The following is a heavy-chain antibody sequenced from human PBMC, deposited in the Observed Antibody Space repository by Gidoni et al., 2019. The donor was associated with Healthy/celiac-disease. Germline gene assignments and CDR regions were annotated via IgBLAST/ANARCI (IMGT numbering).Heavy chain of an antibody. J-gene: IGHJ4*02. CDR1: GYTFPSSG. Sequence: QVQLVPSGAEVKKPGASVQVSCRASGYTFPSSGIIWVLQAPGQGLVWMGWISAYNGNTNYAQKLQGRVTMTTDTSTSTAYMELRSLRSDDTAVYYCARAKFVAMVRGPIYSWGCDYWGQGTLVTVSS. V-gene: IGHV1-18*01. D-gene: IGHD3-10*01. CDR3: ARAKFVAMVRGPIYSWGCDY. CDR2: ISAYNGNT.